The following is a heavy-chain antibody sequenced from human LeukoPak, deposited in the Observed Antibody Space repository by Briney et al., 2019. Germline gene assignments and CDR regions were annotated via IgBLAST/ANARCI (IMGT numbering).Heavy chain of an antibody. J-gene: IGHJ4*02. D-gene: IGHD3-10*01. CDR3: ARVGSTMVRGAFDY. CDR2: ISSSSTI. CDR1: GFTFSSYS. V-gene: IGHV3-48*01. Sequence: QPGGSLRLSCAASGFTFSSYSMNWVRQAPGKGLEWVSYISSSSTIYYADSVKGRLTISRDNAKNSLYLQMNSLRAEDTAVYYCARVGSTMVRGAFDYWGQGTLVTVSS.